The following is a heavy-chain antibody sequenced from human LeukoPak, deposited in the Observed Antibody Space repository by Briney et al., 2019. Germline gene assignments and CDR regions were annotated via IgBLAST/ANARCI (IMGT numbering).Heavy chain of an antibody. Sequence: PSETLSLTCAVYGESFSDYYWSWIRQAPGKGLEWIGEIHHGGTTNYSPSLRGRLAMSTDTSNNQFSLQLTSVTASDTAVYFCARGPPTDYYDTRGFYHPLDYWGQGTLVTVSS. CDR1: GESFSDYY. J-gene: IGHJ4*02. D-gene: IGHD3-22*01. CDR3: ARGPPTDYYDTRGFYHPLDY. V-gene: IGHV4-34*01. CDR2: IHHGGTT.